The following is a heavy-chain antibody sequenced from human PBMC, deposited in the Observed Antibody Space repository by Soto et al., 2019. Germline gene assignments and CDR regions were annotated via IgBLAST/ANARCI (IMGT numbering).Heavy chain of an antibody. CDR1: RFRVKSYV. D-gene: IGHD1-20*01. CDR2: IGTAVDT. Sequence: PGGCLRISRAACRFRVKSYVMHGVLQGAGKGREWVAAIGTAVDTYFLASAESPFTISRENDKKSLNLQINELRAEGTAVYFYVRGGPESCGISSHDDFDIWGQGTVVTVSS. V-gene: IGHV3-13*03. J-gene: IGHJ3*02. CDR3: VRGGPESCGISSHDDFDI.